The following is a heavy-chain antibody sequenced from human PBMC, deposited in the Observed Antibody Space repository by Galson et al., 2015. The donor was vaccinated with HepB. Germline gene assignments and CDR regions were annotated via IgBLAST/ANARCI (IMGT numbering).Heavy chain of an antibody. V-gene: IGHV4-34*01. D-gene: IGHD6-6*01. J-gene: IGHJ6*02. CDR1: GGSFSGYY. Sequence: LTCAVYGGSFSGYYWSWIRQPPGKGLEWIGEINHSGSTNYNPSLKSRVTISVDTSKNQFSLKLSSVTAADTAVYYCARGAYSSSSREVYYYYGMDVWGQGTTVTVSS. CDR2: INHSGST. CDR3: ARGAYSSSSREVYYYYGMDV.